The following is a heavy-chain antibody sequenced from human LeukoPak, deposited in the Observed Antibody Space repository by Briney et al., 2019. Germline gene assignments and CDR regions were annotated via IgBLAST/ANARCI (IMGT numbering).Heavy chain of an antibody. D-gene: IGHD6-19*01. Sequence: SETLSLTCTVSGGSISSYYWSWIRQPAGKGLEWIGRIYTSGSTNYNPSLKSRVTMSVDTSKNQFSLKLSSVTAADTAVYYCARDDGIAVAGNYYYYYYMDVWGKGTTVTVSS. V-gene: IGHV4-4*07. CDR2: IYTSGST. CDR1: GGSISSYY. J-gene: IGHJ6*03. CDR3: ARDDGIAVAGNYYYYYYMDV.